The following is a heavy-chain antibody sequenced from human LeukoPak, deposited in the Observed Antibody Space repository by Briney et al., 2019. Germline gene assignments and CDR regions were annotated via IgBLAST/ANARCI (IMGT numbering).Heavy chain of an antibody. Sequence: GGSLRLSCAASGLTFSSYDMHWVRQAPGKGLEWVAVIRYDVSSKYYSESVKGRFTISRDNSKNTLYLQMNSLRADDTALYYRAKDQYTYGLGLYTFDSWGQGTLVTVSS. CDR3: AKDQYTYGLGLYTFDS. J-gene: IGHJ4*02. CDR2: IRYDVSSK. V-gene: IGHV3-33*03. D-gene: IGHD5-18*01. CDR1: GLTFSSYD.